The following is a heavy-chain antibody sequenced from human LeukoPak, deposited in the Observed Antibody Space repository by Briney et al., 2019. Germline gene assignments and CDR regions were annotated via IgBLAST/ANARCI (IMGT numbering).Heavy chain of an antibody. V-gene: IGHV3-66*02. J-gene: IGHJ6*02. CDR2: IYTGGST. CDR3: ARGFGKAAANVFGGYTMDV. D-gene: IGHD6-13*01. Sequence: GVSLRLSCAASGFTVDSKYMSWVRQAPGKGLEWVSLIYTGGSTYYADSVRGRFTISRDNTKNTLYLQMNSLRPEDTAVYYCARGFGKAAANVFGGYTMDVWGQGTTVTVSS. CDR1: GFTVDSKY.